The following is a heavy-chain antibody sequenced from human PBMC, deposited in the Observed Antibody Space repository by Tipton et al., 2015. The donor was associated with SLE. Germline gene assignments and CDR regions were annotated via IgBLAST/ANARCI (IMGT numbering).Heavy chain of an antibody. CDR1: GYSFTSKY. J-gene: IGHJ4*02. Sequence: QSGPEVKKPGASVKVSCEPSGYSFTSKYIHWVRQAPGQGLEWMGWGSEYNGRKEYAEKFQGRVTVTVDAPTYTAYMELASLTPDDTAVYYCARGLFSSSSGAGLWGQGTLVTVPS. CDR3: ARGLFSSSSGAGL. D-gene: IGHD6-6*01. V-gene: IGHV1-18*01. CDR2: GSEYNGRK.